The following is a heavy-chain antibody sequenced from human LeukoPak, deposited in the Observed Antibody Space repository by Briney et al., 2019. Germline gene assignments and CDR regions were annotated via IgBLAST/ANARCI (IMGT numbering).Heavy chain of an antibody. J-gene: IGHJ3*02. CDR1: GFTFSGFS. CDR3: ATRLTADSYEASDI. Sequence: GGSLRLSCAGSGFTFSGFSMIWVRQAPGKGLEWVASISSGSHHKYHADSVKGRFTVSRDNDKNSLFLQMNSLRAEDTALYYCATRLTADSYEASDIWGQGTMVIVSS. D-gene: IGHD6-13*01. CDR2: ISSGSHHK. V-gene: IGHV3-21*06.